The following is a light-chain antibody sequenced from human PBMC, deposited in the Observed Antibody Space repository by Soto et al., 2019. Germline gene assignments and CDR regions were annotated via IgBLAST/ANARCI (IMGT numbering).Light chain of an antibody. CDR2: KAS. CDR1: QSISSW. Sequence: DIQMTQSPSTLSASVGDRVTITCRASQSISSWLAWYQQKPGKAPKLLIYKASSLESGVPSRFNGSGSGTEFTLTISSLQPDDFATYYCQQYNSYPSTFGQGTKLEIK. J-gene: IGKJ2*01. CDR3: QQYNSYPST. V-gene: IGKV1-5*03.